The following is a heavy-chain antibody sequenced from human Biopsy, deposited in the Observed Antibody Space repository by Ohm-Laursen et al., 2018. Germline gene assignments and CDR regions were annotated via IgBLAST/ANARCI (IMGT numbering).Heavy chain of an antibody. CDR2: IYHSGST. CDR3: ARLEWRDTFFDF. D-gene: IGHD3-3*01. J-gene: IGHJ4*02. Sequence: GTLSLTCSVSGDSVTSDNYFWAWIRQPPGKGLEWIGNIYHSGSTYYNPSLKSRVTISVEKSKNQFSLKLSSVTAADTAVYYCARLEWRDTFFDFWGQGRLVTVSS. CDR1: GDSVTSDNYF. V-gene: IGHV4-38-2*01.